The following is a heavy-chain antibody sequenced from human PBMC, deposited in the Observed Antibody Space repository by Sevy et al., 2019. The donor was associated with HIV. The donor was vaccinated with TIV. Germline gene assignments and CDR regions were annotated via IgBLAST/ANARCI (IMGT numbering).Heavy chain of an antibody. CDR2: IYYSGST. Sequence: SETLSLTCTVSGGSVSSGSYYWSWIRQPPGKGLEWIEYIYYSGSTNYNPSLKSRVTISVDTSKNQFSLKLSSVTAADTAVYYCARLFTADDAFDIWGQGTMVTVSS. V-gene: IGHV4-61*01. CDR3: ARLFTADDAFDI. CDR1: GGSVSSGSYY. J-gene: IGHJ3*02.